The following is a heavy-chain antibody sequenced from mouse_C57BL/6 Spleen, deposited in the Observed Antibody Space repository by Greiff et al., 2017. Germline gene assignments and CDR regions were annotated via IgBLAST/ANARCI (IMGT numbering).Heavy chain of an antibody. D-gene: IGHD2-5*01. J-gene: IGHJ4*01. Sequence: EVKLVESGGGLVQPGGSLKLSCAASGFTFSDYYMYWVRQTPEKRLEWVAYISNGGGSTYYPDTVKGRFTISRDNAKNTLYLQMSRLKSEDTAMYYCARRGDYSNFFMDYWGQGTSVTVSS. CDR3: ARRGDYSNFFMDY. CDR1: GFTFSDYY. V-gene: IGHV5-12*01. CDR2: ISNGGGST.